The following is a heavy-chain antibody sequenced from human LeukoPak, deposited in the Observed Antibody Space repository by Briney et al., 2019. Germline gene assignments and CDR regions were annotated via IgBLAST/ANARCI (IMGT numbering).Heavy chain of an antibody. CDR2: ISSSSSYI. D-gene: IGHD3-9*01. CDR1: GFTFSSYS. Sequence: PGGSLRLSCAASGFTFSSYSMNWVRQAPGKGLEWVSSISSSSSYIYYADLVKGRFTISRDNAKNSLYLQMNSLRAEDTAVYYCAREQDYDILTGYNFDYWGQGTLVTVSS. CDR3: AREQDYDILTGYNFDY. J-gene: IGHJ4*02. V-gene: IGHV3-21*01.